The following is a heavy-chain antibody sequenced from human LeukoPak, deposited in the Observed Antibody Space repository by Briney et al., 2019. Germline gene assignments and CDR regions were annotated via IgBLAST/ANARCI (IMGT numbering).Heavy chain of an antibody. Sequence: SETLSLTCTVSGGSISTTNYYWGWIRQPPGKGLEWIGSIYYSGSTYYNPSLKSRVTISAATSKNQFSLNLSSVTAADTAVYFCARNMADSALEFDFWGQGTLHTVSS. V-gene: IGHV4-39*01. D-gene: IGHD3-3*02. J-gene: IGHJ4*02. CDR2: IYYSGST. CDR1: GGSISTTNYY. CDR3: ARNMADSALEFDF.